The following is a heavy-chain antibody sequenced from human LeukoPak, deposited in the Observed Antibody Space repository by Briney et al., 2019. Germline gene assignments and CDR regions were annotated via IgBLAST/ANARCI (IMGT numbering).Heavy chain of an antibody. CDR3: ARDTFGVVRGAVY. CDR1: GFTVSSNY. CDR2: IYSGGST. D-gene: IGHD3-3*01. V-gene: IGHV3-53*01. Sequence: GGSLRLSCAASGFTVSSNYMSWVRQAPGKGLEWVSVIYSGGSTYYADSVEGRFTISRDNSKNTLYLQMNSLRAEDTAVYYCARDTFGVVRGAVYWGQGTLVTVSS. J-gene: IGHJ4*02.